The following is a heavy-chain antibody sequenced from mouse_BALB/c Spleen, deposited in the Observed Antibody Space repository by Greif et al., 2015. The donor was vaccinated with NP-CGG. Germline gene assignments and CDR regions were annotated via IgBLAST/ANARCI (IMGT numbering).Heavy chain of an antibody. V-gene: IGHV14-3*02. Sequence: EVKLAESGAELVKPGASVKLSCTASGFNIKDTYMHWVKQRPEQGLEWIGRIDPANGNTKYDPKFQGKATITADTSSNTAYLQLSSLTSEDTAVYYCASSFGNYYAMDYWGQGTSVTVSS. J-gene: IGHJ4*01. CDR2: IDPANGNT. D-gene: IGHD2-1*01. CDR3: ASSFGNYYAMDY. CDR1: GFNIKDTY.